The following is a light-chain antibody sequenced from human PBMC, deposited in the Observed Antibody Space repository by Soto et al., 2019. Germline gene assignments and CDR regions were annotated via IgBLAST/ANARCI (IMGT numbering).Light chain of an antibody. J-gene: IGKJ5*01. Sequence: TQAAAPLSESPGEGATLSCRASQSISSDLACYQQRPGQAPRLLIYHASTRATGIPARFSGSGSGTEFTLTISSLQSEDFAVYYCQQYNQWPPWTFGQGTRLEIK. CDR3: QQYNQWPPWT. V-gene: IGKV3D-15*01. CDR2: HAS. CDR1: QSISSD.